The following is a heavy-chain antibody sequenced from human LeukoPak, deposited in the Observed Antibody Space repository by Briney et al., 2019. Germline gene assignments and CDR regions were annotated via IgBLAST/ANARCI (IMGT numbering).Heavy chain of an antibody. CDR3: ARKTYCSGGRCYGENWFDP. V-gene: IGHV4-59*08. CDR1: GGSISGYH. D-gene: IGHD2-15*01. CDR2: IFYTGNT. Sequence: SETLSLTCTVTGGSISGYHWNWIRQSPGRGLEWISNIFYTGNTDYDPSLKSRVTISINTSKNEISLILRSVTAADTAVYYCARKTYCSGGRCYGENWFDPWGQGILVTVSS. J-gene: IGHJ5*02.